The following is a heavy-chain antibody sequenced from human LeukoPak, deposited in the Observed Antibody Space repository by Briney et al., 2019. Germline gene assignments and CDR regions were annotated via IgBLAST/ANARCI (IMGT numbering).Heavy chain of an antibody. V-gene: IGHV3-30*18. CDR2: ISYDGSNK. D-gene: IGHD5-24*01. Sequence: GGSLRLSCAASGFTFSSYGMHWVRQAPGKGPEWVAVISYDGSNKYYADSVKGRFTISRDNSKNTLYLQMNSLRAEDTAVYYCAKGDGYNYYFDYWGQGTLVTVSS. J-gene: IGHJ4*02. CDR1: GFTFSSYG. CDR3: AKGDGYNYYFDY.